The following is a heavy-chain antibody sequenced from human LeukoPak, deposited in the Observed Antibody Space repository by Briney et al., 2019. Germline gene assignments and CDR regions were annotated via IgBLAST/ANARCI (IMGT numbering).Heavy chain of an antibody. V-gene: IGHV4-39*01. CDR1: GGSISSSTYY. Sequence: SETLSLTCTVSGGSISSSTYYWGWIRQPPGKGLEWIGSIYYSGTTYYMSSLKSRVNISADTSKSQFSLKLSSVTAADTAVYYCARHAYSFGQRTDYWGQGTLVTVSS. CDR2: IYYSGTT. D-gene: IGHD5-18*01. CDR3: ARHAYSFGQRTDY. J-gene: IGHJ4*02.